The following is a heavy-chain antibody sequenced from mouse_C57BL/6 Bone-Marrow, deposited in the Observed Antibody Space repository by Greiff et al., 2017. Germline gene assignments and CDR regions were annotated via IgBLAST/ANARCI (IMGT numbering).Heavy chain of an antibody. CDR2: ISYDGSN. CDR1: GYSITSGYY. J-gene: IGHJ2*01. V-gene: IGHV3-6*01. D-gene: IGHD1-1*01. Sequence: EVQLQESGPGLVKPSQSLSLTCSVTGYSITSGYYWNWIRQFPGNKLEWMGYISYDGSNNYNPSLKNRISITRDTSKNQFFLKLNSVTTEDTATYYCARSTPDYYGSIYFDYWGQGTTLTVSS. CDR3: ARSTPDYYGSIYFDY.